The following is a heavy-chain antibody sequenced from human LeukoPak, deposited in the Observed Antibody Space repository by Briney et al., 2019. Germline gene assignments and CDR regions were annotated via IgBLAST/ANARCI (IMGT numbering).Heavy chain of an antibody. CDR1: GGTFSSYA. J-gene: IGHJ4*02. D-gene: IGHD3-22*01. V-gene: IGHV1-69*01. Sequence: SVKVSCKASGGTFSSYAISWVRQAPGQGLEWMGGIIPIFGTANYAQKFQGRVTITADESTSTAYMELSSLRSEDTAVYYCARGPHYYDSSSYYLHYWGQGTLVTVSS. CDR2: IIPIFGTA. CDR3: ARGPHYYDSSSYYLHY.